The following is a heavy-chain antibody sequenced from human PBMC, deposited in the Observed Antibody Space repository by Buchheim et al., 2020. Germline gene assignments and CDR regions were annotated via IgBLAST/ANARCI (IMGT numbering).Heavy chain of an antibody. D-gene: IGHD3-3*01. V-gene: IGHV3-23*01. CDR2: IRGSDSNT. CDR1: GFPLSGLTFSSYG. CDR3: AKGGYRRGITPFGVAPDY. J-gene: IGHJ4*02. Sequence: EVQLLESGGGLVQPGGSLRLSCAASGFPLSGLTFSSYGMSWVRQAPGKGLEWVSGIRGSDSNTYYADSVKGRFTVSRDNSKNMLYLQMNSLTAEDTAVYYCAKGGYRRGITPFGVAPDYWGQGTL.